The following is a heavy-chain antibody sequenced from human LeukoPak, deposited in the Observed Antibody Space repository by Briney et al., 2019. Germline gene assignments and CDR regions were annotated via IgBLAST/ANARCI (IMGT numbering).Heavy chain of an antibody. Sequence: KSSETLSLTCAVSGYSISSNYYWGWIRQPPGKGLEWIGSIYHRGSTYYNPSLKSRVTISVDTSKNQFSLKLSSVTAADTAVYYCARGRVRRITIFGSYYYMDVWGKGTTVTVSS. D-gene: IGHD3-3*01. CDR3: ARGRVRRITIFGSYYYMDV. CDR2: IYHRGST. V-gene: IGHV4-38-2*01. CDR1: GYSISSNYY. J-gene: IGHJ6*03.